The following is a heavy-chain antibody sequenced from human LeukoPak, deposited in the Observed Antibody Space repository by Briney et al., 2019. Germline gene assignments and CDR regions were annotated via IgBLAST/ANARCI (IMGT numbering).Heavy chain of an antibody. CDR3: ARDRITMIVGTWFDS. V-gene: IGHV3-33*01. J-gene: IGHJ5*01. Sequence: GRSLRLSCAASGFTFSSYGMHWVRQAPGKGLEWVAVIWYDGSNKYYADSVKGRFTISRDNSKNTLYLQMNSLRAEDTAVYYCARDRITMIVGTWFDSWGQGTLVTVSS. D-gene: IGHD3-22*01. CDR2: IWYDGSNK. CDR1: GFTFSSYG.